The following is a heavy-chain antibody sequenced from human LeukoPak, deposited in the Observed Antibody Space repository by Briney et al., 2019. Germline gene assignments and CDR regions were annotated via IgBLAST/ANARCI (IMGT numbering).Heavy chain of an antibody. CDR1: GGSISSYY. V-gene: IGHV4-59*01. CDR3: ARATNDFWSGYYTHFDY. Sequence: PSETLSLTCTVSGGSISSYYWSWIRQPPGKGLEWIGYIYYSGSTNYNPSLKSRVTISVDTSKSQFSLKLSSVTAADTAVYYCARATNDFWSGYYTHFDYWGQGTLVTVSS. J-gene: IGHJ4*02. CDR2: IYYSGST. D-gene: IGHD3-3*01.